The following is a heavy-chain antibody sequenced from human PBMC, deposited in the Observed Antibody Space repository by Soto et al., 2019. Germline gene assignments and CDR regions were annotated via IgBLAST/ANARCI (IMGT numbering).Heavy chain of an antibody. J-gene: IGHJ6*03. D-gene: IGHD3-10*01. CDR2: ISGSGGST. CDR1: GFTFSSYA. CDR3: SKGPGGRFAEPHSYYMDV. V-gene: IGHV3-23*01. Sequence: EVQLLESGGGLVQPGGSLRLSCAASGFTFSSYAMSWVRQAPGKGLEWGSAISGSGGSTYYADSVKGRFTISRDTSKNTLYLQLHSLRAEDTAVYYCSKGPGGRFAEPHSYYMDVWGKGTTVTVSS.